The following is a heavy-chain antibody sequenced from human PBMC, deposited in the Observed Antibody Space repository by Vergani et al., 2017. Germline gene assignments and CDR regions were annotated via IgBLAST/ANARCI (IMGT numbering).Heavy chain of an antibody. CDR1: GGSFSGYY. CDR2: INHSGRT. CDR3: ARGRSGATTRRWFDP. J-gene: IGHJ5*02. Sequence: QVQLQESGPGLVKPSETLSLTCAVYGGSFSGYYWSWIRQPPGKGLEWIGEINHSGRTNYNPSLKSRVTISVDTSKNQFSLKLSSVTAADTAVYYCARGRSGATTRRWFDPWGQGTLVTVSS. D-gene: IGHD5-24*01. V-gene: IGHV4-34*01.